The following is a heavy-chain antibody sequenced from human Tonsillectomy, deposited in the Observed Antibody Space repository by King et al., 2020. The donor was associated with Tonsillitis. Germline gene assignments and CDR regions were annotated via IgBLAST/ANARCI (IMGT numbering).Heavy chain of an antibody. D-gene: IGHD1-26*01. CDR1: GYTFTGYY. CDR2: INPNSGDT. J-gene: IGHJ4*02. CDR3: ARESRGPGLKVKPEGFDY. Sequence: VQLVESGAEVKKPGASVKVSCKASGYTFTGYYMHWVRQAPGQGLEWMGWINPNSGDTNHAQKFQGRVIMTRDTSITTAYMGLSRLRPDDTAVYYWARESRGPGLKVKPEGFDYWGQGTLVTVSS. V-gene: IGHV1-2*02.